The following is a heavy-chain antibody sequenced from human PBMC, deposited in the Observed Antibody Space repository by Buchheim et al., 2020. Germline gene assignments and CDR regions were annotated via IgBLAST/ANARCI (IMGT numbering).Heavy chain of an antibody. CDR3: ANAPSGNYYYYGMDV. D-gene: IGHD2-2*01. Sequence: EVQLLESGGGLVQPGGSLRLSCAASGFTFSNHWMHWVRQGPGKGLLWVSRIKSDGSGTTYADSVKGRFTISRDNSKNTLYLQMNSLRAEDTAVYYCANAPSGNYYYYGMDVWGQGTT. V-gene: IGHV3-74*03. J-gene: IGHJ6*02. CDR2: IKSDGSGT. CDR1: GFTFSNHW.